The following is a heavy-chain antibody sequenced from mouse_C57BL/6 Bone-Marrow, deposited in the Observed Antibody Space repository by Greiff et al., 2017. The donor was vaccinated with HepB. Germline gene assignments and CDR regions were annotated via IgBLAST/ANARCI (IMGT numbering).Heavy chain of an antibody. D-gene: IGHD3-2*02. CDR2: INPSSGYT. CDR3: ARDPDSSGYYFDY. CDR1: GYTFTSYW. V-gene: IGHV1-7*01. Sequence: QVQLKQSGAELAKPGASVKLSCKASGYTFTSYWMHWVKQRPGQGLEWIGYINPSSGYTKYNQKFKDKATLTADKSSSTAYMQLSSLTYEDSAVYYCARDPDSSGYYFDYWGQGTTLTVSS. J-gene: IGHJ2*01.